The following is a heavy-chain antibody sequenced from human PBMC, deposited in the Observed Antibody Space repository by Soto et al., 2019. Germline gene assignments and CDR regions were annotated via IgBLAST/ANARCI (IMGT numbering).Heavy chain of an antibody. Sequence: QVPLVQSGAEVKKPGAAVKVSCLASGYIFTMYGISWVRQAPGQGPEWMGWISAFNGETNYAQTLQGRVIMTRETATNKAYMELRTLTSDDTAADYCAREIWDVYCTSPSCDGTLDVWGQGTLVTVAS. CDR2: ISAFNGET. V-gene: IGHV1-18*01. CDR1: GYIFTMYG. CDR3: AREIWDVYCTSPSCDGTLDV. D-gene: IGHD2-2*01. J-gene: IGHJ4*02.